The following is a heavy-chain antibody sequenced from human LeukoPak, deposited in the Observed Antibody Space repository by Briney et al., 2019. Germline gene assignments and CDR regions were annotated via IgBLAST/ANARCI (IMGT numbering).Heavy chain of an antibody. J-gene: IGHJ4*02. D-gene: IGHD5-12*01. V-gene: IGHV3-48*03. CDR3: ARDRSSGYSGSNDY. CDR2: IGTRGSTM. Sequence: GGSLRLSCAASGFTFSSYDMNWVRQAPGRGLEWVSYIGTRGSTMYYADSVKGRFTISRDNAKNSPYLQMNSLRAEDTAVYYCARDRSSGYSGSNDYWGRGTLVTVSS. CDR1: GFTFSSYD.